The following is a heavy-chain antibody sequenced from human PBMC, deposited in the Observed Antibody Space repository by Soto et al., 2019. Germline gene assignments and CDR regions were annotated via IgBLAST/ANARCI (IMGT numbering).Heavy chain of an antibody. Sequence: EVQLLESGGGLVQPGGSLRLSCAASGFTFSSYAMSWVRQAPGKGLEWVSAISGSGGSTYYADSVKGRFTISRDNSKNTLYLQMTSLRAEDTAVYYCAKDRTFGGVIVSPFDYWGQGTLVTVSS. CDR3: AKDRTFGGVIVSPFDY. CDR2: ISGSGGST. V-gene: IGHV3-23*01. CDR1: GFTFSSYA. D-gene: IGHD3-16*02. J-gene: IGHJ4*02.